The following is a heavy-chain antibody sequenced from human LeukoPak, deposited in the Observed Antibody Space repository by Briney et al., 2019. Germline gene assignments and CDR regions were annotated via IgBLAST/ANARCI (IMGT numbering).Heavy chain of an antibody. CDR3: AKTLRYFDWLLSGFDY. Sequence: PGGSLRLSCAASGFTFSSYAMSWVRQAPGKGLEWVSAISGSGGSTYYADSVKGRFTISRDNSKNTLYLQMNSLRAEDTAVYYCAKTLRYFDWLLSGFDYWGQGTLVTVSS. CDR1: GFTFSSYA. D-gene: IGHD3-9*01. V-gene: IGHV3-23*01. CDR2: ISGSGGST. J-gene: IGHJ4*02.